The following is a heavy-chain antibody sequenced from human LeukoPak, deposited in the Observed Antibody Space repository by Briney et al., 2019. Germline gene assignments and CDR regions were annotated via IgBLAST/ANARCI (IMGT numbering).Heavy chain of an antibody. D-gene: IGHD5-18*01. CDR3: ARLWEGRYSYGYG. Sequence: ASVKVSCKASGYTFTGYYMHWVRQAPGQGLEWMGWINPNSGGTNYAQKFQGRVTMTRASSISTAYMELSRLRFDDTAVYYCARLWEGRYSYGYGWGQGTLVTVSS. V-gene: IGHV1-2*02. CDR1: GYTFTGYY. J-gene: IGHJ4*02. CDR2: INPNSGGT.